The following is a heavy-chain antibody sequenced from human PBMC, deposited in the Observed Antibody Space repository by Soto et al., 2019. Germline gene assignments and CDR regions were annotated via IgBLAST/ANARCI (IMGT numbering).Heavy chain of an antibody. D-gene: IGHD3-22*01. CDR1: GYTFTGYY. CDR2: INPNSGGT. J-gene: IGHJ1*01. V-gene: IGHV1-2*02. Sequence: ASVKVSCKASGYTFTGYYMHWVRQAPGQGLEWMGWINPNSGGTNYAQKFQGRVTMTRDTSISTAYMELSRLRSDDTAVYYCARDAQYYYDSSEYFQHRGQSTLVTVSS. CDR3: ARDAQYYYDSSEYFQH.